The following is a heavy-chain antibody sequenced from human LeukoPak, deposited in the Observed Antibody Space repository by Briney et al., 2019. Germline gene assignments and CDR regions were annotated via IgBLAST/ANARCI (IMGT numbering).Heavy chain of an antibody. Sequence: SETLSLTCTVSGGSISSGSYYWSWIRQPAGKGLEWIGRIYTSGSTNYNPSLKSRVTISVDTSKNQFSLKLSSVTAADTAVYYCARRRYYDGSGYLEWGQGTLLSVSS. V-gene: IGHV4-61*02. CDR2: IYTSGST. CDR3: ARRRYYDGSGYLE. CDR1: GGSISSGSYY. D-gene: IGHD3-22*01. J-gene: IGHJ1*01.